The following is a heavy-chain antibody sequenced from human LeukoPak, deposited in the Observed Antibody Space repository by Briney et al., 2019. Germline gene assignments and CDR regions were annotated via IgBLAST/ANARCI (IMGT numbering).Heavy chain of an antibody. V-gene: IGHV3-23*01. CDR3: AKPLDLSGSYYPFDY. Sequence: GGSLRLSCAASGFTFSSYAMSWVRQAPGKGPEWVSAISGSGGSTYYADSVKGRFTISRDNSKNTLYLQMNSLRAEDTAVYYCAKPLDLSGSYYPFDYWGQGTLVTVSS. J-gene: IGHJ4*02. CDR2: ISGSGGST. CDR1: GFTFSSYA. D-gene: IGHD3-10*01.